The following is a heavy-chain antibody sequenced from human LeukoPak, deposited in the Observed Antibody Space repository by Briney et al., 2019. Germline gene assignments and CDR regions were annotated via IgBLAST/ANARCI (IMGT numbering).Heavy chain of an antibody. V-gene: IGHV4-39*07. Sequence: SETLSLTCTVSGGSISSSSYYWGWIRQPPGKGLEWIGRIYTTGNTNYNPSLKNRVTMSIDTSKNQFSLKLNSVTAADTAVYYCAREGSGYLPQYNYYAMDVWGQGTTVTVSS. D-gene: IGHD3-3*01. CDR3: AREGSGYLPQYNYYAMDV. CDR1: GGSISSSSYY. J-gene: IGHJ6*02. CDR2: IYTTGNT.